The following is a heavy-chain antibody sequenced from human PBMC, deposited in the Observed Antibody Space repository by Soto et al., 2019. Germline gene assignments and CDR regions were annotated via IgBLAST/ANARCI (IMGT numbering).Heavy chain of an antibody. V-gene: IGHV3-23*01. D-gene: IGHD3-22*01. Sequence: GGSLRLSCAASGFTFSTYAMGWVRQAPGKGLEWVSSIGGSDGSTFYADSVQGRFTISRDNSKNTLSLQMSSLRAEDTAIYFCAKFDSRGYARAPFDYWGRGTLVTVSS. CDR1: GFTFSTYA. CDR3: AKFDSRGYARAPFDY. J-gene: IGHJ4*01. CDR2: IGGSDGST.